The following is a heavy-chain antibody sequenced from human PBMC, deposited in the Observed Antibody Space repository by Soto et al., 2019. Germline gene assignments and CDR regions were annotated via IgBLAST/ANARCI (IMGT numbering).Heavy chain of an antibody. CDR3: ARGAKNIYAMDV. CDR1: GFAFSTYW. CDR2: IKFDGSST. J-gene: IGHJ6*02. Sequence: GSLRLSCAASGFAFSTYWMHWVRQAPGKGLLWVARIKFDGSSTYSADSVKGRFTISRDDAKNTLYLQMNGLRVDDTAVYYCARGAKNIYAMDVWGQGTTVTVS. V-gene: IGHV3-74*01.